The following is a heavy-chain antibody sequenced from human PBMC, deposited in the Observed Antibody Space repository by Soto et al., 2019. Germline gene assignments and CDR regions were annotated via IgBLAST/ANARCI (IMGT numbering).Heavy chain of an antibody. D-gene: IGHD3-16*02. CDR1: GGSISSYY. Sequence: ASETLSLTCTVSGGSISSYYWSWIRQPPGKGLEWIGYIYYSGSTNYNPSLKSRVTISVDTSKNQFSLKLSSVTAADTAVYYCAVMITFGGVIVLDYWGQGTLVTVSS. CDR2: IYYSGST. J-gene: IGHJ4*02. V-gene: IGHV4-59*01. CDR3: AVMITFGGVIVLDY.